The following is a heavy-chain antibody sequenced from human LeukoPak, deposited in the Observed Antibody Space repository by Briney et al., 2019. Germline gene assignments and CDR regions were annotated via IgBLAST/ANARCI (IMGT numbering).Heavy chain of an antibody. CDR2: ISYDGSNK. V-gene: IGHV3-30*18. J-gene: IGHJ6*02. CDR3: AKADVSRSGSYFSFDYYYYYGMDV. Sequence: GRSLTLSCAASGFTFSSYGMHWVRQAPGKGLEWVAVISYDGSNKYYADSVKGRFTISRDNTKNTLYLQMNSLRAEDTAVYYCAKADVSRSGSYFSFDYYYYYGMDVWGQGTTVTVSS. CDR1: GFTFSSYG. D-gene: IGHD1-26*01.